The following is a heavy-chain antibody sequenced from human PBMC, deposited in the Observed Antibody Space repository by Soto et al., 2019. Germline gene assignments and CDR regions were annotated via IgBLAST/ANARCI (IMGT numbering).Heavy chain of an antibody. CDR2: IKQDGSEK. J-gene: IGHJ4*02. V-gene: IGHV3-7*01. CDR3: ARXSGIAARRWXPIKESAYYFDY. D-gene: IGHD6-6*01. CDR1: GFTFSSYW. Sequence: EVQLVESGGGLVQPGGSLRLSCAASGFTFSSYWMSWVRQAPGKGLEWVANIKQDGSEKYYVDSVKGRFTISRDNAKNSLYLQMNSLRAXXTAVYYCARXSGIAARRWXPIKESAYYFDYWGQGTLVTVSS.